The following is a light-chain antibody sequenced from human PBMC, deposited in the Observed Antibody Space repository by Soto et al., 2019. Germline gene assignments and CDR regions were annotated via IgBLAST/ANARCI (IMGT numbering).Light chain of an antibody. CDR2: GAS. Sequence: IVLTQSPGTLSLSPGERATLSCRASQSGSGTYLAWYQQKPGQAPRLLISGASRRATGIPDRFSGSGSGTDFTLTISSLEPEDLAVYYCQQYGKSPLTCGGGTKVDIK. V-gene: IGKV3-20*01. J-gene: IGKJ4*01. CDR1: QSGSGTY. CDR3: QQYGKSPLT.